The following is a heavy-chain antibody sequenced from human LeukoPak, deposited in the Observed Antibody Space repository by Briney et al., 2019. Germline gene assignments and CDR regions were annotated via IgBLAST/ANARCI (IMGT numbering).Heavy chain of an antibody. CDR3: ARILASGQLLFPFDY. CDR1: GYTFTGYY. V-gene: IGHV1-2*02. J-gene: IGHJ4*02. D-gene: IGHD2-2*01. Sequence: GASVKVSCKASGYTFTGYYMHWVRQAPGQGLERMGWINPNSGGTNYAQKFQGRVTMTRDTSISTAYMELSRLRSDDTAVYYCARILASGQLLFPFDYWGQGTLVTVSS. CDR2: INPNSGGT.